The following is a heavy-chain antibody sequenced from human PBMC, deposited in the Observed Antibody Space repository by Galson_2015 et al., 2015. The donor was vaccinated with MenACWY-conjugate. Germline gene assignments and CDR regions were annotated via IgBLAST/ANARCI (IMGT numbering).Heavy chain of an antibody. D-gene: IGHD3-3*01. CDR3: ARLPTWGSSFGYFDY. J-gene: IGHJ4*02. V-gene: IGHV6-1*01. CDR2: TYYRSKWIN. CDR1: GDSVSSNSGA. Sequence: CAISGDSVSSNSGAWNWIRQSPSRGLEWLGRTYYRSKWINDYAVSVKGRITINPDTSKNQFSLQLNSVTAADTAVYYCARLPTWGSSFGYFDYWGQGILVAVSS.